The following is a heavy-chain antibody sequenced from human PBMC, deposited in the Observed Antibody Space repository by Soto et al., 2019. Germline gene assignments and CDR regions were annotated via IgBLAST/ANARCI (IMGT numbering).Heavy chain of an antibody. D-gene: IGHD3-10*01. CDR3: ARSPNYYYYGFDV. J-gene: IGHJ6*02. CDR1: GGSVSSGDYF. CDR2: IYYSGGT. Sequence: SETLSLTCTVSGGSVSSGDYFWSWLRQSPGKRLEWIAYIYYSGGTNYNPSLKSRATISVDTSKSQVSLTLTSMTAADAALYYCARSPNYYYYGFDVWGQGTAVTVSS. V-gene: IGHV4-61*08.